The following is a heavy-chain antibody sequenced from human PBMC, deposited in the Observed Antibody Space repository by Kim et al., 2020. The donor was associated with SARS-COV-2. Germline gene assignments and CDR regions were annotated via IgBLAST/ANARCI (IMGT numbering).Heavy chain of an antibody. CDR1: GFTSGDYG. CDR2: ISWDGGTT. D-gene: IGHD3-10*01. Sequence: GGSLRLSCVASGFTSGDYGFHWVRQAPGKGLEWVAGISWDGGTTGYGDSVKGRFTISRDNAKKSLYLQMNSLRPKDTAVYYCARVQGTSSSGFGYWGQGTLVTVSS. CDR3: ARVQGTSSSGFGY. V-gene: IGHV3-9*02. J-gene: IGHJ4*02.